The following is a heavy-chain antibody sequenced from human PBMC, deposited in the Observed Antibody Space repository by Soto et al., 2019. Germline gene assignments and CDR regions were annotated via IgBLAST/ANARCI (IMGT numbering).Heavy chain of an antibody. D-gene: IGHD1-1*01. J-gene: IGHJ4*02. CDR3: AKDSHWSLDY. CDR1: GFTFKDYA. CDR2: INENSGSL. V-gene: IGHV3-9*01. Sequence: EVQLVEAGGNLVQPGRSLRLSCATSGFTFKDYAMHWVRQAPGKGLEWVSSINENSGSLDYADSVRGRFTISRDNPKNSLYLQMNSLRTEDTALYYCAKDSHWSLDYWGQGTLVTVSS.